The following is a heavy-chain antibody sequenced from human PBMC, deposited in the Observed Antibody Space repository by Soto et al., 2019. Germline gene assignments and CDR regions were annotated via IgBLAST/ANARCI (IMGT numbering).Heavy chain of an antibody. CDR3: ARVPSGDKVDY. CDR2: IYNSANT. D-gene: IGHD3-10*01. CDR1: GDSISNGYYT. V-gene: IGHV4-30-4*01. Sequence: QVQLQESGPGLVEPSQTLSLTCTVSGDSISNGYYTWSWIRQPPGKDLEWIGHIYNSANTYSNPSLKSRVTITAATSKNQFSLKLSSVTAADTAVYYCARVPSGDKVDYWGQGTLVTVSS. J-gene: IGHJ4*02.